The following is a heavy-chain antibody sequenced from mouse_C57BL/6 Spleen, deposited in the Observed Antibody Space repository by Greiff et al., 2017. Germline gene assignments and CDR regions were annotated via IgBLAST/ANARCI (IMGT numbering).Heavy chain of an antibody. Sequence: QVQLQQPGTELVKPGASVKLSCKASGYTFTSYWMHWVKQRPGQGLEWIGNINPSNGGTNYNEKFKSKATLTVDKSSSNAYMQLSSLKSEDSAVYYCARGHYGYDGYYAMDDWGQGTSVTVSS. V-gene: IGHV1-53*01. D-gene: IGHD2-2*01. CDR2: INPSNGGT. CDR1: GYTFTSYW. CDR3: ARGHYGYDGYYAMDD. J-gene: IGHJ4*01.